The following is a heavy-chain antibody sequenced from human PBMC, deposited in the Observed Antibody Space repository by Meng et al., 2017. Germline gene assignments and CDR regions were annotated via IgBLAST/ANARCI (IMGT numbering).Heavy chain of an antibody. CDR1: GFTFSSYA. J-gene: IGHJ4*02. V-gene: IGHV3-23*04. CDR3: AKLGGYLYYFDY. CDR2: ISGSGGST. D-gene: IGHD2-21*02. Sequence: VQLVEFGGGLVKPGGSLRLSCAASGFTFSSYAMSWVRQAPGKGLEWVSAISGSGGSTYYADSVKGRFTISRDNSKNTLYLQMNSLRAEDTAVYYCAKLGGYLYYFDYWGQGTLVTVFS.